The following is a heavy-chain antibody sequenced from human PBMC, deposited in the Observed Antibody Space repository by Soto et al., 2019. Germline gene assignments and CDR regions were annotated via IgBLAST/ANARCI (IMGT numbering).Heavy chain of an antibody. D-gene: IGHD3-22*01. V-gene: IGHV3-64*02. Sequence: GGSLRLSCRASGFTFTSYAMHWVRQPPGKGLEYVSAITNSGLSTYYADSVKGRFTISRDNSQSTLYLQMGSLRAEDTAVYYCARVFYDSGCNYYDLWGQGALVTVSS. CDR1: GFTFTSYA. CDR2: ITNSGLST. CDR3: ARVFYDSGCNYYDL. J-gene: IGHJ4*02.